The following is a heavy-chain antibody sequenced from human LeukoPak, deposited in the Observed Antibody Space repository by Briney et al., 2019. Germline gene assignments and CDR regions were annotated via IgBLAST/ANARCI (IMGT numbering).Heavy chain of an antibody. V-gene: IGHV4-61*02. J-gene: IGHJ4*02. CDR1: GGSISSGSYY. CDR3: ARARWDCSGGSCYGIFDY. Sequence: SETLSLTCTVSGGSISSGSYYWSWIRQPAGKGLEWIGRIYTSGSTNYNPSLKSRVTMSVDTSKNQFSLKLSSVTAADTAVYYCARARWDCSGGSCYGIFDYWGQGTLVTVSS. D-gene: IGHD2-15*01. CDR2: IYTSGST.